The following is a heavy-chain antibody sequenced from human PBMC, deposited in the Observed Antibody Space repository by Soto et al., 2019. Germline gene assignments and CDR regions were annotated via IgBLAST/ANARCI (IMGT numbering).Heavy chain of an antibody. CDR2: IYYSGST. CDR3: ARVWYCITGILLPGAFDI. D-gene: IGHD1-20*01. Sequence: SETLSLTCTVSGGSISSYYWSWIRQPPGKGLEWIGYIYYSGSTNYNPSLKSRVTISVDTSKNQFSLKLSSVTAADTAVYYCARVWYCITGILLPGAFDIWGQGTMVTVSS. V-gene: IGHV4-59*01. CDR1: GGSISSYY. J-gene: IGHJ3*02.